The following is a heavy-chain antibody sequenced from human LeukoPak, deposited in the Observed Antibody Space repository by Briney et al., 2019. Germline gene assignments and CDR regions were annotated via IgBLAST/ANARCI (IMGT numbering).Heavy chain of an antibody. D-gene: IGHD2-15*01. CDR3: AKDVGYCSGGTCYSGRNWFDP. J-gene: IGHJ5*02. V-gene: IGHV3-23*01. CDR1: GFTFSSYA. CDR2: ISGSDLST. Sequence: GGSLRLSCAASGFTFSSYAMGWVRQAPGKGLEWVSAISGSDLSTFYADSVKGRFTISRDNSKSTLYLQMNSLRAEDTAVYYCAKDVGYCSGGTCYSGRNWFDPWGQGTLVTVSS.